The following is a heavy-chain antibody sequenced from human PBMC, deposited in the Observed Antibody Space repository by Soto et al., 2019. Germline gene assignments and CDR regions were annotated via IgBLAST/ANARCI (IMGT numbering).Heavy chain of an antibody. J-gene: IGHJ6*02. Sequence: SVKVSCKASGGTFSSYAISWVLQAPGQGLEWMGGIIPIFGTANYAQKFQGRVTITADESTSTAYMELSSLRSEDTAVYYCARDRSGYSYGPYYYYYGMDVWGQGTTVTVSS. V-gene: IGHV1-69*13. CDR2: IIPIFGTA. CDR1: GGTFSSYA. CDR3: ARDRSGYSYGPYYYYYGMDV. D-gene: IGHD5-18*01.